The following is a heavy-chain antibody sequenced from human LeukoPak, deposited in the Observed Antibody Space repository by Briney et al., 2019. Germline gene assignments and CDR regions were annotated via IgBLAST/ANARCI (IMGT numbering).Heavy chain of an antibody. V-gene: IGHV3-23*01. CDR1: GFTFSSYA. CDR2: ISGSGGST. CDR3: AKGSTIFGVVPDYFQH. D-gene: IGHD3-3*01. Sequence: GGSLRLSCAASGFTFSSYAMSWVRQAPGKGLEWVSAISGSGGSTYYADSVKGRFTISRDNSKNTLYLQMNSLRAEDTAVYYCAKGSTIFGVVPDYFQHWGQGTLVTVSS. J-gene: IGHJ1*01.